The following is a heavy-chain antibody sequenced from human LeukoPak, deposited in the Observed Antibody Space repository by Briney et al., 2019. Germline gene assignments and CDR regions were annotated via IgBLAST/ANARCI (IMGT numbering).Heavy chain of an antibody. CDR2: IKEDGSEK. V-gene: IGHV3-7*01. CDR3: ASGRQLGY. D-gene: IGHD6-13*01. Sequence: GSLRLPCAASGFTFSNYWMSWVRQAPGKGLEWVANIKEDGSEKYYVDSVKGRFTISRDNARNSLYLQMNSLRAEDTAVYYCASGRQLGYWGQGTLVTVSS. J-gene: IGHJ4*02. CDR1: GFTFSNYW.